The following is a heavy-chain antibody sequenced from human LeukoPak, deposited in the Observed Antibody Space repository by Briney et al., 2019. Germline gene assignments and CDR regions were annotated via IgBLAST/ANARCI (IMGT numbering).Heavy chain of an antibody. CDR1: GFTFSTYG. D-gene: IGHD6-13*01. CDR2: ISSSSSYI. J-gene: IGHJ6*02. V-gene: IGHV3-21*01. CDR3: ARAMSIAAAVDV. Sequence: PGGSLRLSCAASGFTFSTYGMHWVRQAPGKGLEWVSSISSSSSYIYYADSVKGRFTISRDNAKNSLYLQMNSLRAEDTAVYYCARAMSIAAAVDVWGQGTTVTVSS.